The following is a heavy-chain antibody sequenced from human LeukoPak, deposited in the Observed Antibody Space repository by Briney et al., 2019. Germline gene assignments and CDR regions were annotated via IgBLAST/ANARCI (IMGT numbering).Heavy chain of an antibody. D-gene: IGHD3-22*01. V-gene: IGHV4-59*01. CDR3: AGYDSSGYYYNYYYGMDV. J-gene: IGHJ6*02. CDR1: GGSISSYY. Sequence: PSETLSLTCTVSGGSISSYYWSWIRQPPGKGLEWIGYIYYSGSTNYNPSLKSRVTISVDTSKNQFSLKLSSVTAADTAVYYCAGYDSSGYYYNYYYGMDVWGQGTTVTVSS. CDR2: IYYSGST.